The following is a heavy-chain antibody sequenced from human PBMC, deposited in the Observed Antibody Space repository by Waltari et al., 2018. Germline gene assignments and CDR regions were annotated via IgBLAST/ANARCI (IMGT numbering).Heavy chain of an antibody. Sequence: QVQLQESGPGLVKPSETLSLTCTVSGGAISSYYWSWSRQPPGKGLEWIGYIYYSGSTNYNPSLKSRVTISVDTSKNQFSLKLSSVTAADTAVYYCARAFTIFGVVIAFDPWGQGTLVTVSS. J-gene: IGHJ5*02. V-gene: IGHV4-59*01. CDR3: ARAFTIFGVVIAFDP. CDR1: GGAISSYY. D-gene: IGHD3-3*01. CDR2: IYYSGST.